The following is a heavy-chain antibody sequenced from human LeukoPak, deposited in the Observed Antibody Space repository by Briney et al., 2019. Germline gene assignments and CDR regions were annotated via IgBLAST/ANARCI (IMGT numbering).Heavy chain of an antibody. D-gene: IGHD6-19*01. CDR3: ARDRVAVADEKFDY. Sequence: GGSLRLSCAASGFTFSSYGMHWVRQAPGKGLEWGAVIWYDGSNKYYADSVKGRFTISRDNSKNTLYLQMNSLRAEDTAVYYCARDRVAVADEKFDYWGQGTLVTVSS. CDR1: GFTFSSYG. CDR2: IWYDGSNK. J-gene: IGHJ4*02. V-gene: IGHV3-33*01.